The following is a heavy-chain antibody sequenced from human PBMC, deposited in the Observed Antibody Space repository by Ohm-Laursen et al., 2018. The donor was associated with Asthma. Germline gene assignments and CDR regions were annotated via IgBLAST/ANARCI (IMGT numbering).Heavy chain of an antibody. CDR3: ARGTFYYESTGYYFFDH. D-gene: IGHD3-22*01. CDR2: IYYTGNT. Sequence: SDTLSLTCTVAGDSISSGDNYWSWIRQHPGKGLEWISYIYYTGNTYYNPSLRSRITMSVDTSKNQFSLRLSSVTAADTAVYYCARGTFYYESTGYYFFDHWGQGALVTVSS. CDR1: GDSISSGDNY. V-gene: IGHV4-31*03. J-gene: IGHJ4*02.